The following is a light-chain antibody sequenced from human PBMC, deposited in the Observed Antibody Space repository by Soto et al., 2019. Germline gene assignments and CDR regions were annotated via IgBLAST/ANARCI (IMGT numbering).Light chain of an antibody. CDR1: QGISTS. CDR3: QQYKTYPFT. CDR2: AAS. J-gene: IGKJ4*01. V-gene: IGKV1-16*01. Sequence: DIQMTQSPSSLSASVGDRVTITCRANQGISTSLAWFQQKPGNAPKSLIYAASTLQSGVPSRFSGSGSGTDFIFPISSLQPEDLATYYCQQYKTYPFTFGGGTKVEIK.